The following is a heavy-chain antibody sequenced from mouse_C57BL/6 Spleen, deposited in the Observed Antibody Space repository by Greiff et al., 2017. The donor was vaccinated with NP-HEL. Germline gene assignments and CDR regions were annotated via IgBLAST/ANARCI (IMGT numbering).Heavy chain of an antibody. CDR1: GYTFTSYW. CDR2: IYPGSGST. J-gene: IGHJ3*01. D-gene: IGHD1-1*01. Sequence: VQLQQPGAELVKPGASVKMSCKASGYTFTSYWITWVKQRPGQGLEWIGDIYPGSGSTNYNEKFKSKAPLTVDTSSSTAYMQLSSLTSEDSAVYYCAREGYDGSSPPFAYWGQGTLVTVAA. V-gene: IGHV1-55*01. CDR3: AREGYDGSSPPFAY.